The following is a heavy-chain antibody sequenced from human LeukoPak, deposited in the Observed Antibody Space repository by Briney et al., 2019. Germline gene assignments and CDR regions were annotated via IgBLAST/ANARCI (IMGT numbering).Heavy chain of an antibody. J-gene: IGHJ4*02. D-gene: IGHD3-9*01. CDR1: GDSISSGGHY. CDR3: ARTVSGYHLDY. Sequence: PSQTLSLTCTVSGDSISSGGHYWSWIRQHPGKGLEWIGYIYYTATTYYNPSLKSRVTISIDTSMKQCSLILRSVTAADTAVYYCARTVSGYHLDYWGQGTLVTVSS. CDR2: IYYTATT. V-gene: IGHV4-31*03.